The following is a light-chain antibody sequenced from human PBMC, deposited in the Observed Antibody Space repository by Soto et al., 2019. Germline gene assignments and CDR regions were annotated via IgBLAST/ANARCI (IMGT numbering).Light chain of an antibody. V-gene: IGKV3-20*01. CDR3: QQYGNSPPRT. J-gene: IGKJ1*01. Sequence: EILMTQSPGTLSLSPGERATLSCRASPSVTNYLAWYQQKPGQAPRLLIYGASTRATDGPDRFSGSGSGADFTLSISRLEPEDYAVYYCQQYGNSPPRTFGQGTKVDIK. CDR2: GAS. CDR1: PSVTNY.